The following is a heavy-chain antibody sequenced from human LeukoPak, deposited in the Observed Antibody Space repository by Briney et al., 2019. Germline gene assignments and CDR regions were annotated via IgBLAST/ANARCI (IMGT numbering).Heavy chain of an antibody. CDR3: ARVWEAKAANPYYYYGMDV. V-gene: IGHV3-21*01. CDR2: ISSSSSYI. Sequence: GGSLRLSCAASGFTFSSYSMNWVRQAPGKGLEWVSSISSSSSYIYYADSVKGRFTISRDNAKNSLYLQMNSLRAEDTAVYYCARVWEAKAANPYYYYGMDVWGQGTTVTVSS. D-gene: IGHD6-13*01. J-gene: IGHJ6*02. CDR1: GFTFSSYS.